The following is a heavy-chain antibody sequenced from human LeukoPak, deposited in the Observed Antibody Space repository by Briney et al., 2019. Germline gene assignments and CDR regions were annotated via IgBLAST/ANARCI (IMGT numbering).Heavy chain of an antibody. Sequence: PSETLSLTCTVSGGSISSYYLSWIRQTAGKGLEWIGDVGHSGSADYNPSLKSRVTVSADPSKTQFSLKLTSVTAADTAVYYCATRGDYSDTSGNSYDALDIWGQGTMVTVSS. J-gene: IGHJ3*02. D-gene: IGHD3-22*01. CDR1: GGSISSYY. CDR2: VGHSGSA. CDR3: ATRGDYSDTSGNSYDALDI. V-gene: IGHV4-34*01.